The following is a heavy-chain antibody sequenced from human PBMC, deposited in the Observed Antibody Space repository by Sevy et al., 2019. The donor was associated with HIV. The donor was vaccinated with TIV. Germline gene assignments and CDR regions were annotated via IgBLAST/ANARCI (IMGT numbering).Heavy chain of an antibody. V-gene: IGHV3-72*01. CDR1: GFIFSDHY. D-gene: IGHD6-25*01. J-gene: IGHJ4*02. CDR2: TRNRANSFST. Sequence: GGCLRLSCAASGFIFSDHYMDWVRQAPGKGLEWVGRTRNRANSFSTEYAASVKGRFTISRDDSRNSVYLQMNSLKTEDTAVYYCVRVGHSSGSGRPFDFWGQGTLVTVSS. CDR3: VRVGHSSGSGRPFDF.